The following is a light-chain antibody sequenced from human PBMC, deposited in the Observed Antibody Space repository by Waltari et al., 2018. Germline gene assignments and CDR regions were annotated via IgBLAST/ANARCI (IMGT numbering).Light chain of an antibody. CDR1: SNTVGNQG. CDR2: RNN. V-gene: IGLV10-54*04. CDR3: ATWDISLNSHV. Sequence: QAGLTQPHLVPKGLRQTATLTCTGKSNTVGNQGPPWLQQHKGRPPKPRSHRNNNRPSGISERFSASRSGNTASLTITGLQPEDDADYYCATWDISLNSHVFGTGTKVTVL. J-gene: IGLJ1*01.